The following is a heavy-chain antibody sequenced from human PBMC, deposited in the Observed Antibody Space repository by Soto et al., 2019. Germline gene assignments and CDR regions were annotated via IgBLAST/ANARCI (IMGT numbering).Heavy chain of an antibody. Sequence: QVQLVQSGAEVKKPGASVKVSCKASVYSFTSYGISWVRQAPGQGLEWMGCINAYNGNRKYAQKFQGRVTMTTGTSTSTAYMELRSLRAEGTAVYYCAIDLGGFPDYWGQGTLVTVSS. D-gene: IGHD5-12*01. CDR2: INAYNGNR. CDR1: VYSFTSYG. CDR3: AIDLGGFPDY. V-gene: IGHV1-18*01. J-gene: IGHJ4*02.